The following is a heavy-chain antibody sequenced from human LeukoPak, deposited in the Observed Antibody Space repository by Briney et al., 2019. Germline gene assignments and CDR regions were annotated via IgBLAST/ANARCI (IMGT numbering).Heavy chain of an antibody. D-gene: IGHD1-26*01. CDR1: GFTFSCYA. V-gene: IGHV3-23*01. J-gene: IGHJ4*02. Sequence: GGSLRLSCAASGFTFSCYAMSWVRQAPGKGLEWVSGISGGGVSTYYADSVKGRFTISRDNSKNTLYLQMNSLRAEDTAVYYRAKSGLPSGSCQASSDYWGQGTLVTVSS. CDR3: AKSGLPSGSCQASSDY. CDR2: ISGGGVST.